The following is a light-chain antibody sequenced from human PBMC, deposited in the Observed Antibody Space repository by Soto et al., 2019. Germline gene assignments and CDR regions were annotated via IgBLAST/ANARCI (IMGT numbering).Light chain of an antibody. CDR1: TSPVGGYDY. CDR2: DVS. V-gene: IGLV2-11*01. J-gene: IGLJ1*01. Sequence: QSVLTQPRSMSGSPGQSVTISCAGTTSPVGGYDYVSWHQQHPGKAPELIIFDVSKRPSGVTDRSSGSKSGNTASLTIYGLQAEDEADYFCCSFAGDFYVFGSGTKVPVL. CDR3: CSFAGDFYV.